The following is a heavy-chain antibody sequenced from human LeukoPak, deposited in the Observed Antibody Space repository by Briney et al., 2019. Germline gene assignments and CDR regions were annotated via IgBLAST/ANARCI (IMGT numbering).Heavy chain of an antibody. CDR1: GGSISSHY. V-gene: IGHV4-59*11. J-gene: IGHJ6*03. CDR2: IYYSGST. Sequence: SETLSLTCTVSGGSISSHYWSWIRQPPGKGLEWIGYIYYSGSTNNNPSLKSRVTISVDTSKNQFSLKLSSVTAADTAVYYCARGGYYYYYMDVWGKGTTVTVSS. CDR3: ARGGYYYYYMDV.